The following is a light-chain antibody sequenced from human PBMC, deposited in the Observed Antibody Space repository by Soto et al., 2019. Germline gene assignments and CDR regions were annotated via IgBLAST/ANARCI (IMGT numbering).Light chain of an antibody. V-gene: IGKV3-20*01. CDR2: GTC. CDR3: QQYGNSRWT. Sequence: EIVLTQSPDTLSLSPGERATLSCRASQSVSSSYLAWYQQTPGQAPRLLIYGTCNRATGIPARFSGSGSGTDVTLTISRLEPEDFAVYYCQQYGNSRWTFGQGTKVDIK. CDR1: QSVSSSY. J-gene: IGKJ1*01.